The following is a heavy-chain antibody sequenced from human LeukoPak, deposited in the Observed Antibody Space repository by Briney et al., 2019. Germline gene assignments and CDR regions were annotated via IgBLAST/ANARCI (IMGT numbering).Heavy chain of an antibody. CDR2: ISSSSSYT. CDR3: ARDSAVAGTTLVDY. D-gene: IGHD6-19*01. V-gene: IGHV3-11*05. J-gene: IGHJ4*02. CDR1: GFTFSDYY. Sequence: GRSLRLSCAAAGFTFSDYYMSWIRQAPGKGLEWVSYISSSSSYTNYADSVKGRFTISRDNAKNSLYLQMNSLRAEDTAVYYCARDSAVAGTTLVDYWGQGTLVTVSS.